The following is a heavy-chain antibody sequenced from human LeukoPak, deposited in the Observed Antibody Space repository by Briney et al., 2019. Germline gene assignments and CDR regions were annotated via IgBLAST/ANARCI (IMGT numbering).Heavy chain of an antibody. J-gene: IGHJ4*02. Sequence: SVNVSCKASGGTFSSYAISWVRQAPGQGLEWMGGIIPIFGTANYAQKFQGRVTITADESTSTAYMELSSLRSEDTAVYYCARAPDLTYYDFWSGYQTYYFDYWGQGTLVTVSS. CDR2: IIPIFGTA. V-gene: IGHV1-69*01. CDR3: ARAPDLTYYDFWSGYQTYYFDY. D-gene: IGHD3-3*01. CDR1: GGTFSSYA.